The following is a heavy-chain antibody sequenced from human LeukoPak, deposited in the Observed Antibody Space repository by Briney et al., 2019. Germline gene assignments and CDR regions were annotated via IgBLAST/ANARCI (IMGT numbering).Heavy chain of an antibody. CDR2: ILYDGGKE. CDR3: AREIDAFDI. Sequence: PGRSLRLSCAASGFTFSTYDMHWVRQAPGKGLEWVALILYDGGKEHYADSVKGRFTTSGYISKNTLYLQMNSLRAEDTAFYYCAREIDAFDIWGQGTMVTVSS. CDR1: GFTFSTYD. V-gene: IGHV3-30-3*01. J-gene: IGHJ3*02.